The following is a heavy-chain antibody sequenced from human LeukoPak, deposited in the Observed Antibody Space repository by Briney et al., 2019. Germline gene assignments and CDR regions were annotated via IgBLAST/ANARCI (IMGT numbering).Heavy chain of an antibody. CDR3: AKEAGNGWSYFDY. CDR1: GFTFSSYG. CDR2: ISSSGGST. J-gene: IGHJ4*02. D-gene: IGHD6-19*01. Sequence: GGSLRLSCAASGFTFSSYGMHWVRQAPGKGLEWVSGISSSGGSTFYADSVKGRFTISRNNSKNTVYLQMISLRAEDTAVYHCAKEAGNGWSYFDYWGQGSLVTVSS. V-gene: IGHV3-23*01.